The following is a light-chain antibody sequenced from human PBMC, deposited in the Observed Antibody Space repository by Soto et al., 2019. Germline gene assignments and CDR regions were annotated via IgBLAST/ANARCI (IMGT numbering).Light chain of an antibody. Sequence: EIVMTQSPATLSVSPGERATLSCRASQSVSSFLAWYQQKPGQAPRLLIYGASTRPPGIPARFSGSGSGTEFTPTTSSLQSEDGAVYYCQQYNNWPPRTCGQGTKVEIK. V-gene: IGKV3-15*01. CDR2: GAS. CDR3: QQYNNWPPRT. J-gene: IGKJ2*02. CDR1: QSVSSF.